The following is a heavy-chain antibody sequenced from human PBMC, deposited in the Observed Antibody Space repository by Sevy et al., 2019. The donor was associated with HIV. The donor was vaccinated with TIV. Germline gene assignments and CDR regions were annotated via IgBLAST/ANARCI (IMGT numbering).Heavy chain of an antibody. CDR1: GYTFSTND. Sequence: ASVKVSCKASGYTFSTNDINWVRQVPGQGLEWMGWMNPKSGNTGYARKFQGRVTMTRNTSMTTAYMELSSLRSEDTAVYYCARATLLYFGYYFDSWGQGTLVTVSS. J-gene: IGHJ4*02. CDR2: MNPKSGNT. D-gene: IGHD3-16*01. CDR3: ARATLLYFGYYFDS. V-gene: IGHV1-8*01.